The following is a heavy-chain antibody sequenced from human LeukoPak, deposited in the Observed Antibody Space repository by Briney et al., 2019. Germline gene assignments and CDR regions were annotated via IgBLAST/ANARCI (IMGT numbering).Heavy chain of an antibody. CDR2: MNPNSGNT. CDR3: ARGHGATPDWFDP. Sequence: ASVWVSCKASGYSFTSYDINWVRQATRQRLEWMGWMNPNSGNTDYAQKFKGRVTMTRNTSISTASMELSSLRSEDTAVYYCARGHGATPDWFDPWGQGTLVTVSS. J-gene: IGHJ5*02. CDR1: GYSFTSYD. V-gene: IGHV1-8*01.